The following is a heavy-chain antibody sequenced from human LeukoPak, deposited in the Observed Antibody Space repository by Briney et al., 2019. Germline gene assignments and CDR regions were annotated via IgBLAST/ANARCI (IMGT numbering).Heavy chain of an antibody. V-gene: IGHV3-7*01. CDR1: GLTISRYW. Sequence: PGGSLRLSCAASGLTISRYWMNWGREGPGNGMERVAGIKEDGSEKCYVDSVKGRFTISRDNGKNSLYLQMNSLRAEDTAVYYCARDIRGTGKLLRITYYYMDVWGKGTTVTVSS. CDR2: IKEDGSEK. D-gene: IGHD2-15*01. CDR3: ARDIRGTGKLLRITYYYMDV. J-gene: IGHJ6*03.